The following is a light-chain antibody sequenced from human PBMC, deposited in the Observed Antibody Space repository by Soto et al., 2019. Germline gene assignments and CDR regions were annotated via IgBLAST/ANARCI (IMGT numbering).Light chain of an antibody. V-gene: IGLV2-11*01. CDR2: AVS. J-gene: IGLJ3*02. CDR3: SSYTASDMGV. Sequence: QSALTQPRSVSGSPGQSVSISCTGTNSDIGNYNLVSWYQQPPGKAPKLIISAVSRRPSGVPDRFSGSKSGNTTSLTISGLQADDEADYYCSSYTASDMGVFGGGTKLTVL. CDR1: NSDIGNYNL.